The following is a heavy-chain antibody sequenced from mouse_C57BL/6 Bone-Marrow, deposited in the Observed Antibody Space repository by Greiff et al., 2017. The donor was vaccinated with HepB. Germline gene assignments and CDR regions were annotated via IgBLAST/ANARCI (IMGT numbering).Heavy chain of an antibody. CDR2: ILPGSGST. CDR1: GYTFTGYW. Sequence: QVQLQQSGAELMKPGASVKLSCKATGYTFTGYWLEWVQQRPGHGLEWIGEILPGSGSTNYNEKFKGKATFTADTSSNTAYMQISSLTTEDTAIYYCGRIVVLRALSIDYWGQGTTLTVSS. J-gene: IGHJ2*01. V-gene: IGHV1-9*01. D-gene: IGHD1-1*01. CDR3: GRIVVLRALSIDY.